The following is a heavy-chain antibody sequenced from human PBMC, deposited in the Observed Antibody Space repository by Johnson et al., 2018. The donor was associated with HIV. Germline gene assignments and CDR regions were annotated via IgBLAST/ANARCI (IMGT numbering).Heavy chain of an antibody. V-gene: IGHV3-30*02. J-gene: IGHJ3*02. CDR2: IRYDGRNK. D-gene: IGHD4-17*01. CDR1: GFTFSSYG. CDR3: AREVAGDYGDSPGAFDI. Sequence: VHLVESGGGLVQTGGSLRLSFSASGFTFSSYGMHWVRQAPGKGLEWVAFIRYDGRNKYYADSVKGRFTISRDNSKNTLYLQMNSLRAEDTAVYYCAREVAGDYGDSPGAFDIWGQGTMVTVSS.